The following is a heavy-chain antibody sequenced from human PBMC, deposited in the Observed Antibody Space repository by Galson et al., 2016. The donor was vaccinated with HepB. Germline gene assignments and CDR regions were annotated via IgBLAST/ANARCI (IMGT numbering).Heavy chain of an antibody. Sequence: SLRLSCAASGFTFVDYAMGWCRQAPGKGLEWIGYIGGKTYGVTIRNAASVKGRFTISRDDSKNIAYLQMDSLNAEDTAIYYCVADHGGFDALDFWGQGTLVTVSS. V-gene: IGHV3-49*03. CDR3: VADHGGFDALDF. CDR2: IGGKTYGVTI. J-gene: IGHJ4*02. CDR1: GFTFVDYA. D-gene: IGHD4-23*01.